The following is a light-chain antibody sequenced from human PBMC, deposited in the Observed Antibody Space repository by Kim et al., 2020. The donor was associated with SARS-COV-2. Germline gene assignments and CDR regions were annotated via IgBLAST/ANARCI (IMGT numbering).Light chain of an antibody. CDR2: AAS. CDR1: QGISSY. J-gene: IGKJ1*01. V-gene: IGKV1-9*01. CDR3: QQLNSYPRT. Sequence: ASVGDRVTITCRASQGISSYLAGYQQKPGKAPKLLIYAASTLQSGVPSRFSGSGSGTEFTLTISSLQPEDFATYYCQQLNSYPRTFGQGTKVDIK.